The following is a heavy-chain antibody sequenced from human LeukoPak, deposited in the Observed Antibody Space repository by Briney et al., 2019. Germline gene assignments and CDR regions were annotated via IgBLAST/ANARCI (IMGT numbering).Heavy chain of an antibody. J-gene: IGHJ4*02. CDR3: AKEKEDYDILTGYFDY. V-gene: IGHV3-74*01. D-gene: IGHD3-9*01. Sequence: GGSLRLSCAASGFTFSNHWMHWVRQAPGKGLVWVSRTKSDGSSTTYADSVKGRFTISRDNAKNSLYLQMNSLRAEDTALYYCAKEKEDYDILTGYFDYWGQGTLVTVSS. CDR1: GFTFSNHW. CDR2: TKSDGSST.